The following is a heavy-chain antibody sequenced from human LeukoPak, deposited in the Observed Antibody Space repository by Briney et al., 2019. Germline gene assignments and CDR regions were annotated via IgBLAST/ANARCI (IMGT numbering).Heavy chain of an antibody. Sequence: SETLSPTCTVSGDSISLSYWSWIRQPPGKGLEWIGYISYSGSTSSNPSLRSRVTISVDTSKNQFSLRLTSVTAADTAMYYCARGGQLNWFDPWGQGTLVTVSS. CDR3: ARGGQLNWFDP. V-gene: IGHV4-59*01. D-gene: IGHD5-18*01. J-gene: IGHJ5*02. CDR2: ISYSGST. CDR1: GDSISLSY.